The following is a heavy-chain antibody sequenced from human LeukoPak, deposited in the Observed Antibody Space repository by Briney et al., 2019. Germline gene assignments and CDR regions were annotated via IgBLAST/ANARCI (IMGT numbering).Heavy chain of an antibody. V-gene: IGHV3-23*01. CDR1: GLSFSSYA. Sequence: PGGSLRLSCAASGLSFSSYAMSWVRQAPGKGLEWASTISGTDGWTYYADSVKGRFTISRDNSKNTLYLQMNSLRAEDTAVYYCAKEGFDSWGQGTLVTVSS. CDR3: AKEGFDS. CDR2: ISGTDGWT. J-gene: IGHJ4*02.